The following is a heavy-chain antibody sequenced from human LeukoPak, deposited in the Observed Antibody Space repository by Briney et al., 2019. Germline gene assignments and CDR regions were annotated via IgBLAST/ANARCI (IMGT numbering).Heavy chain of an antibody. CDR2: IRYDGSNK. Sequence: PGGSLRLSCAASGFTFSSYGMHWVRQAPGKGLEWVAFIRYDGSNKYYADSVKGRFTISRDNSKSTLYLQMNSLRAEDTAVYYCAKDEVDFWSPYYYMDVWGKGTTVTVSS. V-gene: IGHV3-30*02. D-gene: IGHD3-3*01. CDR3: AKDEVDFWSPYYYMDV. CDR1: GFTFSSYG. J-gene: IGHJ6*03.